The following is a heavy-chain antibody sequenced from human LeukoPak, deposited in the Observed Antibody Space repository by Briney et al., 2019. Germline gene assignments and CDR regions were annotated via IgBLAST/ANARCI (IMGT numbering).Heavy chain of an antibody. V-gene: IGHV3-64D*06. D-gene: IGHD3-22*01. CDR1: GFTFSNYA. J-gene: IGHJ4*02. Sequence: GGSLRLSCSASGFTFSNYAMHWVRQAPGKGLGYVSVISSTGGSTYYADSVKGRFTVSRDNSKNTLYLQMSSLRAEDTAVYYCVKECLVIINYYFDYWGQGTLVTVSS. CDR3: VKECLVIINYYFDY. CDR2: ISSTGGST.